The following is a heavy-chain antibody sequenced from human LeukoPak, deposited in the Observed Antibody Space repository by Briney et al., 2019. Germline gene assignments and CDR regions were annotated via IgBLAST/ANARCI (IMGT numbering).Heavy chain of an antibody. CDR3: ARDYGPDRMDV. CDR2: VNPNSGGT. Sequence: ASVKVSCKASGYTFTRYYMHWVRQAPGQGLEWMGWVNPNSGGTNYAQKFQGRVTMTRDTSISTAYMELSRLRSDDTAVYSCARDYGPDRMDVWGQGTTVTVSS. J-gene: IGHJ6*02. V-gene: IGHV1-2*02. CDR1: GYTFTRYY. D-gene: IGHD3-16*01.